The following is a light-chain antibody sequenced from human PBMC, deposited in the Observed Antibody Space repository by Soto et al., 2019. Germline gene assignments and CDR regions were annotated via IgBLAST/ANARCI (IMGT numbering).Light chain of an antibody. J-gene: IGKJ1*01. CDR2: GAS. CDR1: QSVSSS. CDR3: QQYNKWPPWT. Sequence: EIVMTQSPATLSVSPGERATLSCRASQSVSSSIAWYQQKPGQAPRLLIYGASIRATGIPARFSGSGSGTEFTLTISSLQSEDFAVYYCQQYNKWPPWTFGQGTKVVIK. V-gene: IGKV3-15*01.